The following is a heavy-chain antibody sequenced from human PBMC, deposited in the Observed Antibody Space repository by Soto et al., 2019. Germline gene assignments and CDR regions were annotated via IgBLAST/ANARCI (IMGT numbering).Heavy chain of an antibody. CDR3: ARAPRGCSSTTCSYYFDY. Sequence: EVQLVESGGGLVQPGGSLRLSCAASGFTVSSNYLGWVHEAPGKGLEWVSVIYSGGSTYYADSVKGRFTISRDNSKNTLYLQMNSLRAEDTAVYYCARAPRGCSSTTCSYYFDYWGQGTLVTVSS. CDR1: GFTVSSNY. CDR2: IYSGGST. D-gene: IGHD2-2*01. V-gene: IGHV3-66*01. J-gene: IGHJ4*02.